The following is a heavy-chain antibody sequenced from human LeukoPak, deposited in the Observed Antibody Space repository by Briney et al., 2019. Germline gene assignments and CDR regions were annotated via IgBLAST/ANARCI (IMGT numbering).Heavy chain of an antibody. CDR2: INPNSGGT. J-gene: IGHJ2*01. CDR3: ARVLGYNLGALDWYFDL. Sequence: ASVKVSCKASGYTFTGYYMHWVRQAPGQGLEWMGWINPNSGGTNYAQKFQGRVTMTRDTSISTAYMELSRLRSDDTAVYYCARVLGYNLGALDWYFDLWGRGTLVTVSS. V-gene: IGHV1-2*02. CDR1: GYTFTGYY. D-gene: IGHD1-14*01.